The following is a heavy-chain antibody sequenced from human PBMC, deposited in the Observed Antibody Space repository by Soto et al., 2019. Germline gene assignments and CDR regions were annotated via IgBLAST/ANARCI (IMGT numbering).Heavy chain of an antibody. CDR1: GYTFTSYD. D-gene: IGHD3-9*01. V-gene: IGHV1-8*01. J-gene: IGHJ5*02. CDR3: ARVKSYDILTGYSTWFDP. CDR2: MNPNSGNT. Sequence: ASVKVSCKASGYTFTSYDINWVRQATGQGLEWMGWMNPNSGNTGYAQNFQGRVTMTRNTSISTAYMELSSLRSEDTAVYYCARVKSYDILTGYSTWFDPWGQGTLVTVSS.